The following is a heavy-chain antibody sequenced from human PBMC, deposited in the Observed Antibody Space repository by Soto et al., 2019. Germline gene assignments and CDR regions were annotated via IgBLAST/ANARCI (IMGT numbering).Heavy chain of an antibody. J-gene: IGHJ6*02. CDR2: ISAYDGNT. D-gene: IGHD6-6*01. CDR1: GYTFTSYG. CDR3: ASSSIAARPRKLYGMDV. Sequence: ASVKVSCKPSGYTFTSYGISGVRQAPGQGLEWMGWISAYDGNTNYAQKLQGRVTMTTDTSTSTAYMELRSLRSDDTAVYYCASSSIAARPRKLYGMDVWGQGTTVTVSS. V-gene: IGHV1-18*01.